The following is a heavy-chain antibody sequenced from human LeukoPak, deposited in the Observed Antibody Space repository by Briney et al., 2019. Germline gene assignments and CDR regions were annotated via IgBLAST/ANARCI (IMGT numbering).Heavy chain of an antibody. Sequence: GSLRLSCAASGFTFSSYGMSWVRQPPGKGLEWIGSIYYSGSTYYNPSLKSRVTISVDTSKNQFSLKLSSVTAADTAVYYCARDSTSGAFDIWGQGTMVTVSS. CDR1: GFTFSSYG. D-gene: IGHD6-6*01. J-gene: IGHJ3*02. V-gene: IGHV4-39*07. CDR2: IYYSGST. CDR3: ARDSTSGAFDI.